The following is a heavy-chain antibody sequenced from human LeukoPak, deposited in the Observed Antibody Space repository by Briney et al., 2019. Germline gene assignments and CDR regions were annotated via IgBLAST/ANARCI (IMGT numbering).Heavy chain of an antibody. CDR2: INSDGSST. J-gene: IGHJ6*02. CDR3: ARDPFIDLVECGMDV. Sequence: PGGSLRLSCAASGFTFSIYWMHWVRQAPGKGLVWVSRINSDGSSTSYADSVKGRFTISRDNAKNTLYLQMNSLRAEDTAVYYCARDPFIDLVECGMDVWGQGTTVTVSS. D-gene: IGHD3-16*01. CDR1: GFTFSIYW. V-gene: IGHV3-74*01.